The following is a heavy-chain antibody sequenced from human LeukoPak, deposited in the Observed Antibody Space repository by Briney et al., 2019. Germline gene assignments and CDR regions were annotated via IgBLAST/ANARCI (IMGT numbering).Heavy chain of an antibody. CDR2: LSGSGVST. J-gene: IGHJ5*02. V-gene: IGHV3-23*01. D-gene: IGHD6-13*01. Sequence: GGSLRLSCAASGFTFSSSSMSWVSQAPGKGLEWLSALSGSGVSTYYADSVKGRFTISRDNSKNTLYLQMNSLRAEDTAVYYCARERDVVAAAGTHWFDPWGQGTLVTVSS. CDR1: GFTFSSSS. CDR3: ARERDVVAAAGTHWFDP.